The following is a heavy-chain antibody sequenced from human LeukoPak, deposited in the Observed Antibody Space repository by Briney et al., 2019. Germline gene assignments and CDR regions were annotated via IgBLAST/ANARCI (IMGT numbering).Heavy chain of an antibody. CDR3: ARGPVQDIVVVTLDY. CDR1: GGTFSSYA. D-gene: IGHD2-2*01. V-gene: IGHV1-69*13. Sequence: ASVKVSCKASGGTFSSYAISWVRQAPGHGLEWVGGIIPIFGTANYAQKFQGRVTITADESTSTAYMELSSLRSEDTAVYYCARGPVQDIVVVTLDYWGQGTLVTVSS. J-gene: IGHJ4*02. CDR2: IIPIFGTA.